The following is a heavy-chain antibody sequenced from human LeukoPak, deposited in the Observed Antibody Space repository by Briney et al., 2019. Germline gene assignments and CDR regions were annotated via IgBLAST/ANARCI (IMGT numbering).Heavy chain of an antibody. D-gene: IGHD1-26*01. Sequence: SGPALVKPTQTLTLTCTFSGFSLSTSEMCVSWIRQPPGKALEWLARIDWDDDKYYSTSLKTRLAISKDTSKNQVVLTMTNMDPVDTDTYYCARGRVLRYFDSWGQGTLVTVSS. CDR1: GFSLSTSEMC. CDR2: IDWDDDK. J-gene: IGHJ4*02. CDR3: ARGRVLRYFDS. V-gene: IGHV2-70*11.